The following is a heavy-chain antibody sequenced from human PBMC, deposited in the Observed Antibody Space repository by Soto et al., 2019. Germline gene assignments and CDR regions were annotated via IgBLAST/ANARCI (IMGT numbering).Heavy chain of an antibody. CDR1: GCTFTSYD. D-gene: IGHD3-22*01. V-gene: IGHV1-8*01. CDR2: MNPNSGNT. J-gene: IGHJ6*02. Sequence: ASVKVSCKASGCTFTSYDINWVRQATGQGLEWMGWMNPNSGNTGYAQKFQGRVTMTRNTSISTAYMELSSLRSEDTAVYYCARVGYYYDSSGYYSDGMDVWGQGTTVTVSS. CDR3: ARVGYYYDSSGYYSDGMDV.